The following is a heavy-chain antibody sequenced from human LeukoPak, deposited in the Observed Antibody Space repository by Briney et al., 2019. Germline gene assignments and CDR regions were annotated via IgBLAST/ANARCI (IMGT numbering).Heavy chain of an antibody. CDR3: ARRYCTGGSCGLLDY. J-gene: IGHJ4*02. CDR2: IHHSRST. V-gene: IGHV4-4*02. Sequence: PSETLSLTCAVSGGSISSSSWWSWVRQPPGKGPEWIGEIHHSRSTNLNPSLKSRVTMSVDNAKNQFSLKVTSVTAADTAVYYCARRYCTGGSCGLLDYWGQGTLVTVSS. CDR1: GGSISSSSW. D-gene: IGHD2-15*01.